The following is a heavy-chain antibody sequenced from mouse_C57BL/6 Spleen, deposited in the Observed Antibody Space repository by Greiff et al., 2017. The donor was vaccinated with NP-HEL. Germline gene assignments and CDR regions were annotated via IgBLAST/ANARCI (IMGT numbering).Heavy chain of an antibody. D-gene: IGHD2-10*01. CDR2: INPNNGGT. V-gene: IGHV1-26*01. Sequence: VQLQQSGPELVKPGASVKISCKASGYTFTDYYMNWVKQSHGKSLEWIGDINPNNGGTSYTQKFKGKATLTVDKSSSTAYMELRSLTSEDSAVYYCAPYPYFDYWGQGTTLTVSS. CDR1: GYTFTDYY. CDR3: APYPYFDY. J-gene: IGHJ2*01.